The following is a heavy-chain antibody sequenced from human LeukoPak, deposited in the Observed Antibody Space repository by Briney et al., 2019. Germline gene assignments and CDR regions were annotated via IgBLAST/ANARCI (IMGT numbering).Heavy chain of an antibody. CDR1: GYSISSSSYY. CDR3: ARHRNEYDYGDYQVIDY. D-gene: IGHD4-17*01. Sequence: PSETLSLTCTVSGYSISSSSYYWGWIRQPPGKGLEWSGSIYNGGSTYYNPSLRSGATISEDTTKNQYSLKLSAVTAATAAAYSCARHRNEYDYGDYQVIDYWGQGTLVTVSS. V-gene: IGHV4-39*01. CDR2: IYNGGST. J-gene: IGHJ4*02.